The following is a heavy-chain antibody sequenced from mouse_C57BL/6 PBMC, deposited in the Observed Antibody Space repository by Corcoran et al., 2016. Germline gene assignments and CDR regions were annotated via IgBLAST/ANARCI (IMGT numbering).Heavy chain of an antibody. CDR2: INTYSGVP. CDR3: AVSTTVVDY. J-gene: IGHJ2*01. CDR1: GYTFTTYG. D-gene: IGHD1-1*01. Sequence: QIQLVQSGPELKKPGETVKISCKASGYTFTTYGMSWVKQAPGKGLKWMGWINTYSGVPTYADDFKGRFAFSLETSASTAYLQINNLKNEDTATYFCAVSTTVVDYWGQGTTLTVSS. V-gene: IGHV9-3*01.